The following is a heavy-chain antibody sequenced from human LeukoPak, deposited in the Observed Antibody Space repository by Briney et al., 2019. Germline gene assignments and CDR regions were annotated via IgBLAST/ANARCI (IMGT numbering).Heavy chain of an antibody. Sequence: SETLSLTCTVSDGAITGYYWGWIRQPPGKGLEWIGHIYGNTNYNPSLKSRVTISVDTSKNHLSLKMNSVTAADTAVYYCARGYSTSWTYYFDYWGQGAWSPSPQ. V-gene: IGHV4-59*01. J-gene: IGHJ4*02. CDR2: IYGNT. D-gene: IGHD6-13*01. CDR3: ARGYSTSWTYYFDY. CDR1: DGAITGYY.